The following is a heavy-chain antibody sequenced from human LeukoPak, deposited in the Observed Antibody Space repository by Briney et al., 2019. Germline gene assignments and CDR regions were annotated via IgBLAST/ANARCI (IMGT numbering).Heavy chain of an antibody. J-gene: IGHJ4*02. Sequence: PSETLSLTCAVHGGSFSGYYWSWIRQPPGKGLEWIGEINHSGSTNYNPSLKSRVTISVDTSKNQFSLKLSSVTAADTAVYYCARHLRPYDSSGYYFDYWGQGTLVTVSS. V-gene: IGHV4-34*01. D-gene: IGHD3-22*01. CDR3: ARHLRPYDSSGYYFDY. CDR1: GGSFSGYY. CDR2: INHSGST.